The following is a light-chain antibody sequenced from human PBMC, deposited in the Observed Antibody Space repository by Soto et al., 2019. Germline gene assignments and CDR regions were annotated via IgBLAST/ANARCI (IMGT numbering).Light chain of an antibody. J-gene: IGKJ4*01. V-gene: IGKV1-5*01. CDR1: QTIGSW. Sequence: DIQMTQSPSTLSASVGDRVTVTCRASQTIGSWLAWYQQKPGRAPKLLIFDASSLESGVPVRFSGSGSGTEFTLTISSLQSEDFAVYYCQHYNNWIASFGGGTKVDIK. CDR3: QHYNNWIAS. CDR2: DAS.